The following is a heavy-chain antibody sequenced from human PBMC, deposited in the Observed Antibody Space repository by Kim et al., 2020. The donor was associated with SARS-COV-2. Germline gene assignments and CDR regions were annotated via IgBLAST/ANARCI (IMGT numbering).Heavy chain of an antibody. CDR3: AKDLGDFWSGYPRNFDY. V-gene: IGHV3-23*01. Sequence: VNGRFTISRDNAKNTLYLQMNSLRAEDTAVYYCAKDLGDFWSGYPRNFDYWGQGTLVTVSS. D-gene: IGHD3-3*01. J-gene: IGHJ4*02.